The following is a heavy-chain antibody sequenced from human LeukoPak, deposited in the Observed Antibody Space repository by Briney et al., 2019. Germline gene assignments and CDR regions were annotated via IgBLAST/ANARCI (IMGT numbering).Heavy chain of an antibody. V-gene: IGHV4-39*01. CDR1: GGSISSSSYY. Sequence: SETLSLTCTVSGGSISSSSYYWGWIRQPPGKGLGWIGSIYYSGSTYYHPSLKSRVTISVDTSNNQFSLKLSSVTAADTAVYYCARLLWFGELLSPIDYWGQGTLVTVSS. CDR3: ARLLWFGELLSPIDY. D-gene: IGHD3-10*01. CDR2: IYYSGST. J-gene: IGHJ4*02.